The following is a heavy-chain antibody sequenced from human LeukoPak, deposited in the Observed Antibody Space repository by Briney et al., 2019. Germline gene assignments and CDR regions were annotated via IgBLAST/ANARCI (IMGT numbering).Heavy chain of an antibody. CDR3: ARDKVVVAPGDLDY. CDR2: IWYDGSNK. D-gene: IGHD2-21*01. Sequence: GGSLRLSCAASGFTFSSYSMHWVRQAPGKGLEWVAVIWYDGSNKYYADSVKGRFTTSRDNPKNTLYLQMNSLRAEDTAVYYCARDKVVVAPGDLDYWGQGTLVTVSS. V-gene: IGHV3-33*01. CDR1: GFTFSSYS. J-gene: IGHJ4*02.